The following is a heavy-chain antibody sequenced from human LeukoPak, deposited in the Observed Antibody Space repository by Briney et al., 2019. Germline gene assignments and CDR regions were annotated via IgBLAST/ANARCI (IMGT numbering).Heavy chain of an antibody. CDR1: GFTFSSYW. Sequence: GGSLRLPCAASGFTFSSYWMHWVRQAPGKGLVWVSRINSDGSSTSYADSVKGRFTISRDNAKNTLYLQMNSLRAEDTAVYYCARLAYCSSTSCHYYFDYWGQGTLVTVSS. CDR2: INSDGSST. V-gene: IGHV3-74*01. CDR3: ARLAYCSSTSCHYYFDY. J-gene: IGHJ4*02. D-gene: IGHD2-2*01.